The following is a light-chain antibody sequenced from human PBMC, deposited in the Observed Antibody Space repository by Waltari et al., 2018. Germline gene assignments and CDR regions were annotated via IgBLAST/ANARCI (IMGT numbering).Light chain of an antibody. CDR3: SSFAGSNNYV. Sequence: HSALTQPPSASGSPGQSVTISCTGTSSDCGGYDYVSWYQQHPGKAPKLIISEVTKRPSGVPDRFSGSKSGNTASLTVSGLQADDEADYYCSSFAGSNNYVFGTGTKVTVL. V-gene: IGLV2-8*01. CDR1: SSDCGGYDY. J-gene: IGLJ1*01. CDR2: EVT.